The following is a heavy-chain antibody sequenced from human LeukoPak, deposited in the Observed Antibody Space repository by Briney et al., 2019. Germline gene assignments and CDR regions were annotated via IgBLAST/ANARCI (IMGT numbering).Heavy chain of an antibody. D-gene: IGHD2-2*01. Sequence: GSSVTVSCKASGGTFSSYAISWVRQAPGQGLEWMGEIIPIFGTANYAQKFQGRVTITADESTSTAYMELSSLRSEDTAVYYCASPIRQYQLLFSRYYGMDVWGQGTTVTVSS. V-gene: IGHV1-69*01. CDR1: GGTFSSYA. CDR2: IIPIFGTA. J-gene: IGHJ6*02. CDR3: ASPIRQYQLLFSRYYGMDV.